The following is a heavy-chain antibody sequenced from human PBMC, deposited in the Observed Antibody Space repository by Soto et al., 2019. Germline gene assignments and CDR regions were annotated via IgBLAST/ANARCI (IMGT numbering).Heavy chain of an antibody. J-gene: IGHJ4*02. CDR1: GGTFSSYA. Sequence: QVQLVQSGAEVKKPGSSVKVSCKASGGTFSSYAFSWVRQAAGQGLEWVGGIIPIFGTTNYAQKFQGRVTITADKSTHTAYMELSSLRSDDTAVYYCAIDSNYGPPNYFDYWGQGTLVTVSS. CDR3: AIDSNYGPPNYFDY. V-gene: IGHV1-69*06. D-gene: IGHD3-10*01. CDR2: IIPIFGTT.